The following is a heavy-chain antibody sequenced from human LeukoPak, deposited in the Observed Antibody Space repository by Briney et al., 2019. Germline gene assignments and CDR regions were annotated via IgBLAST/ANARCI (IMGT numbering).Heavy chain of an antibody. CDR3: ARDGEDDSSGHCKPFDY. Sequence: GGSLRLSCAASGFTFGSYGMHWVRQAPGKGLDWVAAIWFDGNTKYYADSVKGRFTISRDNSENTLYLQMSRLTVEDTAVYYCARDGEDDSSGHCKPFDYWGQGTLVTVSS. D-gene: IGHD3-22*01. J-gene: IGHJ4*02. CDR2: IWFDGNTK. CDR1: GFTFGSYG. V-gene: IGHV3-33*01.